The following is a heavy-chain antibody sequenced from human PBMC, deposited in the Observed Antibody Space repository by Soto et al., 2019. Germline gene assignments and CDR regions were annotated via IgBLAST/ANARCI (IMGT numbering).Heavy chain of an antibody. Sequence: GGSLRLSCAASGFTFSSYAMSWVRQAPGKGLEWVSAISGSGGSTYYADSVKGRFTISRDNSKNTLYLQMNSLRAEDTAVYYCAKGYAGPYYYYGMDVWGQGTTVTVSS. V-gene: IGHV3-23*01. D-gene: IGHD2-8*01. CDR1: GFTFSSYA. CDR2: ISGSGGST. J-gene: IGHJ6*02. CDR3: AKGYAGPYYYYGMDV.